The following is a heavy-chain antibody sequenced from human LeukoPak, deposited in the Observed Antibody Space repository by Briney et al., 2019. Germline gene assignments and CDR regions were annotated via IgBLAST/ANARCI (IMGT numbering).Heavy chain of an antibody. CDR2: IYYSGST. D-gene: IGHD6-13*01. CDR3: ARQSAAGTNNWFDP. CDR1: GGSISSYY. V-gene: IGHV4-59*01. Sequence: SETLSLTCTVSGGSISSYYWSWIRQPPGKGLEWIGYIYYSGSTNYNPSLKSRVTISVDTSKNQFPLKLSSVTAADTAVYYCARQSAAGTNNWFDPWGQGTLVTVSS. J-gene: IGHJ5*02.